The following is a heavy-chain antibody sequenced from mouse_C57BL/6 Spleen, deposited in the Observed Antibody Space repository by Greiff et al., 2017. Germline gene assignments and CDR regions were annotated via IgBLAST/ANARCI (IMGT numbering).Heavy chain of an antibody. CDR2: SRNKANDYTS. Sequence: EVNVVESGGGLVQSGRSLRLSCATSGFTFSDFYMEWVRQAPGKGLEWIAASRNKANDYTSEYSATGKGRFIVSRDTSQSILYLQTNALRAEDTAIYYCARASNWDRVYWDFEVWGTGTTVTASS. D-gene: IGHD4-1*01. V-gene: IGHV7-1*01. CDR3: ARASNWDRVYWDFEV. J-gene: IGHJ1*03. CDR1: GFTFSDFY.